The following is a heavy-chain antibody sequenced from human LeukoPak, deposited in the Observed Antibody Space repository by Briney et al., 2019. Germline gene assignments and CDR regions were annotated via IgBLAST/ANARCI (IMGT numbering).Heavy chain of an antibody. CDR2: FDPEDGET. CDR3: ASGGWGSGYEYFDY. CDR1: GYTLTELS. V-gene: IGHV1-24*01. J-gene: IGHJ4*02. D-gene: IGHD5-12*01. Sequence: ASVKVSCKVSGYTLTELSMHWVRQAPGKGLEWMGGFDPEDGETIYAQKFQGRVTMTEDTSTDTAYMELSSLRSEDTAVYYCASGGWGSGYEYFDYWGQGTLVTVSS.